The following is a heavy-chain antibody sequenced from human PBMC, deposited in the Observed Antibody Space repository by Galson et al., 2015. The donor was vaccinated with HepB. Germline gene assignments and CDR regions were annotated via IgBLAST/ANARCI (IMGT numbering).Heavy chain of an antibody. CDR1: GFTFSSYS. D-gene: IGHD5-18*01. CDR2: ISSSSYI. J-gene: IGHJ4*02. CDR3: ARAVDTAGTYYFDY. Sequence: SLRLSCAASGFTFSSYSMNWVRQAPGKGLEWVSSISSSSYIYYADSVKGRFTISRDNAKNSLYLQMNSLRAEDTAVYYCARAVDTAGTYYFDYWGQGTLVTVSS. V-gene: IGHV3-21*01.